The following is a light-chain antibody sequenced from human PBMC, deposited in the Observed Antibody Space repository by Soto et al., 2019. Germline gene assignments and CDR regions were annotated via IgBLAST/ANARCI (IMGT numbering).Light chain of an antibody. CDR3: QQYNSWT. CDR1: QSISSW. Sequence: DIQITQSPSTLSASVGDRVTITCRASQSISSWLAWYQQKAGKAPKLLIYRASSLESGVPSRFNGSGSGTEFTLTITSLQPDDFATYYCQQYNSWTFGQGTKVEIK. CDR2: RAS. J-gene: IGKJ1*01. V-gene: IGKV1-5*03.